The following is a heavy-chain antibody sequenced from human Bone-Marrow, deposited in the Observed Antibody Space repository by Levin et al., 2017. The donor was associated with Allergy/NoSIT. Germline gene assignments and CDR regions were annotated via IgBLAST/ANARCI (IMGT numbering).Heavy chain of an antibody. CDR3: ARQDYQLLGWFDY. D-gene: IGHD2-2*01. J-gene: IGHJ4*02. CDR2: IYYSGST. Sequence: SETLSLTCTVSGGSISSSSYYWGWIRQPPGKGLEWIGSIYYSGSTYYNPSLKSRVTISVDTSKNQFSLKLSSVTAADTAVYYCARQDYQLLGWFDYWGQGTLVTVSS. V-gene: IGHV4-39*01. CDR1: GGSISSSSYY.